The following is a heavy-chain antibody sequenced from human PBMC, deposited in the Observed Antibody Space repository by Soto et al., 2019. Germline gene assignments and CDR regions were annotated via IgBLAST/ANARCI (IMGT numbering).Heavy chain of an antibody. D-gene: IGHD3-3*01. Sequence: ESLKVLVKGSGYRFPNYWIGRVRQMPGKGLELMGIIYPGDSYTRYSPSFQGQVTISADKSISTAYLQGRSLKASDTAMYYCARTPYYDFCSGPAHGYYYGMDVWGQGTTVSVSS. CDR2: IYPGDSYT. CDR3: ARTPYYDFCSGPAHGYYYGMDV. CDR1: GYRFPNYW. J-gene: IGHJ6*02. V-gene: IGHV5-51*01.